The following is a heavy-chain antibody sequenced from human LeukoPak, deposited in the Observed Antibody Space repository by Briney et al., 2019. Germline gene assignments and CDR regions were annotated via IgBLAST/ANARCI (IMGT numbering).Heavy chain of an antibody. V-gene: IGHV1-8*03. D-gene: IGHD4-17*01. CDR2: INPNSATT. Sequence: GASVKVSCKTSGYTFTDYDVHWVRQAPGQGLEWMGWINPNSATTNYAQRLQGRVTFTRETYLSVAYMELSSLTSEDAAVYFCARGDFGETNTAFDVWGQGTLVAVSS. J-gene: IGHJ3*01. CDR3: ARGDFGETNTAFDV. CDR1: GYTFTDYD.